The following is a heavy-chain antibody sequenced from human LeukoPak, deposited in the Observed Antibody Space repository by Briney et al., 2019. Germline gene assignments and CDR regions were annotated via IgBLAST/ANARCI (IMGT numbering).Heavy chain of an antibody. J-gene: IGHJ4*02. D-gene: IGHD2-8*02. CDR2: IRGGDGST. Sequence: PGGSLRLSCTASGFTFSSSVMSWVRQAPGTGLEWVSAIRGGDGSTYYADSVKGRFTISRDNAKNTLYLHMNSLRVEDTAVYYCARESGGLYWWGQGTLVTVSS. CDR1: GFTFSSSV. V-gene: IGHV3-23*01. CDR3: ARESGGLYW.